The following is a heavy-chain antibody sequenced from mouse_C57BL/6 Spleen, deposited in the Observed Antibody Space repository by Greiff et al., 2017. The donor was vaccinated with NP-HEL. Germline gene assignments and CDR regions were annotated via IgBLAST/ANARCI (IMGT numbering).Heavy chain of an antibody. CDR1: GYTFTSYW. Sequence: QVHVKQPGAELVKPGASVRLSCKASGYTFTSYWMHWVKQRPGQGLEWIGMIHPNSGSTNYNEKFKSKATLTVDKSSSTAYMQLSSLTSEDSAVYYCASIRGFDYWGQGTTLTVSS. CDR3: ASIRGFDY. V-gene: IGHV1-64*01. J-gene: IGHJ2*01. CDR2: IHPNSGST.